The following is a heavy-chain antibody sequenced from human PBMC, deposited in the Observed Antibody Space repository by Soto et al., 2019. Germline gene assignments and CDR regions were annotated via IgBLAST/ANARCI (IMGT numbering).Heavy chain of an antibody. V-gene: IGHV1-69*13. CDR3: ARDEGLYSSPLTYYYYGMDV. D-gene: IGHD6-13*01. J-gene: IGHJ6*02. CDR1: GGTFSSYA. CDR2: IIPIFGTA. Sequence: SVKVSFKASGGTFSSYAISWVRQAPGQGLEWMGGIIPIFGTANYAQKFQGRVTITADESTSTAYMELSSLRSEDTAVYYCARDEGLYSSPLTYYYYGMDVWGQGTTVTVS.